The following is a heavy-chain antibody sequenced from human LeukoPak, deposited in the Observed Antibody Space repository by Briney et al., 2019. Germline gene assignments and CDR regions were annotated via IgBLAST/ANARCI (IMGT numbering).Heavy chain of an antibody. CDR3: AKDGHSGSYSTIDY. D-gene: IGHD1-26*01. Sequence: PGGSLRLSCAASGFTFDDYGMSWVRQAPGKGLEWVSGINWNGGSTGYADSVKGRFTISRDNAKNSLYLQMNSLRAEDTALYYCAKDGHSGSYSTIDYWGQGTLVTVSS. V-gene: IGHV3-20*04. J-gene: IGHJ4*02. CDR2: INWNGGST. CDR1: GFTFDDYG.